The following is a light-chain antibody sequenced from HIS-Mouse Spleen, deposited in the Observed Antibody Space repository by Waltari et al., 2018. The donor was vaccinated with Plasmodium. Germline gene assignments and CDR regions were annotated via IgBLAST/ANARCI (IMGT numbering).Light chain of an antibody. CDR3: QAWDSSTVV. CDR1: KLGDKY. CDR2: QDS. V-gene: IGLV3-1*01. J-gene: IGLJ2*01. Sequence: SYELTQPPSVSVSPGQTASIPCSGDKLGDKYACWYQQQPGQSPVLVIYQDSKRPSGIPGRFAGSNAGNTASLTISGTQAMDEADYYCQAWDSSTVVFGGGTKLTVL.